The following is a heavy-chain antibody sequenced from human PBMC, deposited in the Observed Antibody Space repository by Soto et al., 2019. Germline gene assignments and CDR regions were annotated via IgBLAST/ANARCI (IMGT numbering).Heavy chain of an antibody. Sequence: GGSLRLSCAASGLTFNNYWMSWVRQAPGKGLEWVANIKGDGSEKSYGDSVKGRFTISRDNAKNSLYLHMNSLRDEDTAVYHCARTIAAAGGRRYFDLWGRGTLVTVS. CDR1: GLTFNNYW. D-gene: IGHD6-13*01. J-gene: IGHJ2*01. CDR3: ARTIAAAGGRRYFDL. CDR2: IKGDGSEK. V-gene: IGHV3-7*05.